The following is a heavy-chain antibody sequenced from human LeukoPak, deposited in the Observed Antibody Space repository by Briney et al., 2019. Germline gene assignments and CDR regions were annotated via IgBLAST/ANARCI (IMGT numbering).Heavy chain of an antibody. Sequence: PGRSLRLSCAASGFTFSSYGMHWVRQAPGKGLEWVAVIWYDGSNKYYADSVKGRFTISRDNSKNTPYLQMNSLRAEDTAVYYCAREVVTAVASWFDPWGQGTLVTVSS. V-gene: IGHV3-33*01. J-gene: IGHJ5*02. CDR3: AREVVTAVASWFDP. CDR1: GFTFSSYG. D-gene: IGHD2-21*02. CDR2: IWYDGSNK.